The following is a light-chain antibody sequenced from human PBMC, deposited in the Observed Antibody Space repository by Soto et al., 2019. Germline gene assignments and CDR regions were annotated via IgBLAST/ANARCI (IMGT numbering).Light chain of an antibody. CDR1: QSVSSN. CDR2: GAS. Sequence: EIVMTQSPATLSVSPGERATLSCRASQSVSSNLAWYQQKPGQAPRLLIHGASNRATGIPDRFSGSGSGTDFTLTIGRLEPEDFAMYYCQQYGRSPWTFGQGTRWIS. CDR3: QQYGRSPWT. J-gene: IGKJ1*01. V-gene: IGKV3-20*01.